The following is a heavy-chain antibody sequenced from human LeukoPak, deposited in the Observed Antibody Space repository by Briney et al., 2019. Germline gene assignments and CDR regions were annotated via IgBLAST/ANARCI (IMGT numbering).Heavy chain of an antibody. CDR1: GFTFSSYA. V-gene: IGHV3-30*04. CDR2: VSYDGSNK. D-gene: IGHD2-2*01. Sequence: GGSLRLSCAASGFTFSSYAMHWVRQAPGKGLEWVAVVSYDGSNKYYADSVKGRFTISRDNSKNTLYLQMNSLRAEDTAVYYCARDPGYCSSTSCWALDYWGQGTLVTVSS. J-gene: IGHJ4*02. CDR3: ARDPGYCSSTSCWALDY.